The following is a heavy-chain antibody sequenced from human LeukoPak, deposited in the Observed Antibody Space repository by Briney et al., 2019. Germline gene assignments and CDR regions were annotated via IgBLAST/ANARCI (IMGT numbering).Heavy chain of an antibody. D-gene: IGHD3-10*01. CDR2: ISYDGSNK. CDR3: ARRWVGSGGNYYGMDV. Sequence: GRSLRLSCAASGFTFSSYGIHWVRQAPGKGLEWVAIISYDGSNKYYADSVKGRFTISRDNSKNTLYLQMNSLRAEDTALYYCARRWVGSGGNYYGMDVWGQGTTVTVSS. V-gene: IGHV3-30*03. J-gene: IGHJ6*02. CDR1: GFTFSSYG.